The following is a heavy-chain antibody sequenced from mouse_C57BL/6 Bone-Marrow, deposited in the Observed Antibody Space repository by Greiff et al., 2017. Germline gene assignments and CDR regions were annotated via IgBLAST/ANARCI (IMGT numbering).Heavy chain of an antibody. D-gene: IGHD1-1*01. CDR2: IWGDGST. V-gene: IGHV2-3*01. CDR3: ATITTVVAHYAMDY. J-gene: IGHJ4*01. CDR1: GFSLTSYG. Sequence: VKLVESGPGLVAPSQSLSITCTVSGFSLTSYGVSWVRQPPGKGLEWLGVIWGDGSTNYHSALISRLSISKDNSKSQVFLKLNSLQTDDTATYXCATITTVVAHYAMDYWGQGTSVTVSS.